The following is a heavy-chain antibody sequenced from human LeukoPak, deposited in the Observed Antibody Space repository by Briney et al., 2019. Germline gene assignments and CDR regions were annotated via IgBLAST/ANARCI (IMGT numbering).Heavy chain of an antibody. CDR2: INWNGGST. D-gene: IGHD5-18*01. CDR1: AFTFDDYG. J-gene: IGHJ6*02. CDR3: ARGGYSYGTENYYYGMDV. Sequence: GGSLRLSCAASAFTFDDYGMSWVRQAPGKGLEWVSGINWNGGSTGYADSVKGRFTISRDNAKNSLYLQMNSLRAEDTALYHCARGGYSYGTENYYYGMDVWGQGTTVTVSS. V-gene: IGHV3-20*01.